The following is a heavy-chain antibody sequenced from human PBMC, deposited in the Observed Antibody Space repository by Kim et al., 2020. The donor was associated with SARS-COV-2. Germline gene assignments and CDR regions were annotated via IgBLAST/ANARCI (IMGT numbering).Heavy chain of an antibody. J-gene: IGHJ6*02. CDR2: INPNSGGT. D-gene: IGHD3-10*01. CDR1: GYTFTGYY. Sequence: ASVKVSCKASGYTFTGYYMHWVRQAPGQGLEWMGWINPNSGGTNYAQKFQGWVTMTRDTSISTAYMELSRLRSDDTAVYYCARDREYYGSGSYLRGRYYYYGMDVWGQGTTVTVSS. V-gene: IGHV1-2*04. CDR3: ARDREYYGSGSYLRGRYYYYGMDV.